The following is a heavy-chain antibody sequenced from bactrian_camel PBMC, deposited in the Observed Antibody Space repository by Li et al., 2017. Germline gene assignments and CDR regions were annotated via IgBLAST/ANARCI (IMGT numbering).Heavy chain of an antibody. D-gene: IGHD5*01. CDR1: GATWSVAC. CDR3: AARFQGGFGYGGLCTDVLADFPY. Sequence: QVQLVESGGGSVQAGGSLRLSCAASGATWSVACMGWFRQAPGKEREAVARIYTSTGRNRTYYHDSVQGRFVISVNNAMNTLVLQMNNLKPEDTAKYYCAARFQGGFGYGGLCTDVLADFPYWGQGTQVTVS. J-gene: IGHJ6*01. CDR2: IYTSTGRNRT. V-gene: IGHV3S54*01.